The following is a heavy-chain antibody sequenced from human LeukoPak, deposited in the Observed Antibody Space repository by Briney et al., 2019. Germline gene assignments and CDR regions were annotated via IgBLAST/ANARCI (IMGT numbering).Heavy chain of an antibody. CDR1: GFSLSTSGVG. CDR3: AHSLPTGVFHDAFDI. Sequence: SGPTLVNPTQTLTLTYTFSGFSLSTSGVGVGWIRRPPGKALEWLALIYWDDDKRYSPSLKSRLTITKDTSKNQVVLTMTNMDPVDTATYYCAHSLPTGVFHDAFDIWGQGTMVTVSS. CDR2: IYWDDDK. D-gene: IGHD2-8*02. J-gene: IGHJ3*02. V-gene: IGHV2-5*02.